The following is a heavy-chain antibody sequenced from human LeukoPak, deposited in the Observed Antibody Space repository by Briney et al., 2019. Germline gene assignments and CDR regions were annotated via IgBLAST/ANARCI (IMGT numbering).Heavy chain of an antibody. CDR1: GGTFSSYA. D-gene: IGHD3-10*01. CDR3: ARDPPSGTLDY. Sequence: GASVKVSCKASGGTFSSYAISWVRQAPGQGLEWMGRIIPIFGTANYTQKFQGRVTITTDESTSTAYMELSSLRSEDTAVYYCARDPPSGTLDYWGQGTLVTVSS. CDR2: IIPIFGTA. V-gene: IGHV1-69*05. J-gene: IGHJ4*02.